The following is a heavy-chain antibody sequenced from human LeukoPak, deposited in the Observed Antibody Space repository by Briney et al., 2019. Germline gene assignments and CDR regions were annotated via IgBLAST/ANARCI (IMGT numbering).Heavy chain of an antibody. Sequence: SETLSLTCTVSGGSISSSSYYWGWIRQPPGKGLEWIGSIYYSGSTYYNPSLKSRVTISVDTSKNQFSLKLSSVTAADTAVYYCARGGYCSSTSCYGGGFDPWGQGTLVTVSS. CDR1: GGSISSSSYY. J-gene: IGHJ5*02. D-gene: IGHD2-2*01. V-gene: IGHV4-39*07. CDR3: ARGGYCSSTSCYGGGFDP. CDR2: IYYSGST.